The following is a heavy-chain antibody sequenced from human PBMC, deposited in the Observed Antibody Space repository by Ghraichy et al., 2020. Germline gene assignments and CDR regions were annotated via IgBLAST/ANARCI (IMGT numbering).Heavy chain of an antibody. CDR3: ARLKYPQRGRYYFDL. CDR1: GGSISSACYY. CDR2: IYYSGNT. J-gene: IGHJ4*02. D-gene: IGHD3-10*01. Sequence: SETLSLTCSVSGGSISSACYYWSWIRPPPGKGLEWIGSIYYSGNTYYNPSLQSRVTVSVDTYNNQFSLKLTSLTAADTAVYYCARLKYPQRGRYYFDLWGQGTLVTVSS. V-gene: IGHV4-39*01.